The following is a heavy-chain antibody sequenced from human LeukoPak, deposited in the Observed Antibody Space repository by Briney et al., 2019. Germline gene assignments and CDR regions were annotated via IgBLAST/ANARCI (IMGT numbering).Heavy chain of an antibody. J-gene: IGHJ4*02. Sequence: GRSLRLSCAASGFTFSNYGMHWVRQAPGKGLEWVAVISYDGTNKYYADSVKGRFTISRDNSKNTLYLQMNSLRAEDTAVYYCAKENLLSYWGQGTLVTVSS. CDR3: AKENLLSY. CDR1: GFTFSNYG. V-gene: IGHV3-30*18. CDR2: ISYDGTNK.